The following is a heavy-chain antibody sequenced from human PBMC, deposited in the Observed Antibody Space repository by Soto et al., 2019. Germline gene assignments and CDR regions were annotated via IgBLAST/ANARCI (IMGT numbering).Heavy chain of an antibody. D-gene: IGHD3-10*01. CDR2: INAGSGNT. CDR3: ARVPPWGNSRSYYIQPLNS. CDR1: GYTFTTYS. V-gene: IGHV1-3*01. J-gene: IGHJ1*01. Sequence: VASGKVSCKASGYTFTTYSIHWVRQAPGQSLEWMGWINAGSGNTKYSQKFQGRVTITKDSSATTFYMDLSSLGSEDTAVYYCARVPPWGNSRSYYIQPLNSWVQGPLVTVSP.